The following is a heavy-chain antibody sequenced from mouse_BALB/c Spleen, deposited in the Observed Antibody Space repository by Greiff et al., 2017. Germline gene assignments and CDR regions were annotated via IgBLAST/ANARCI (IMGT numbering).Heavy chain of an antibody. CDR3: ALYYDYERFAY. CDR2: INPSSGYT. D-gene: IGHD2-4*01. Sequence: QVQLKESAAELARPGASVKMSCKASGYTFTSYTMHWVKQRPGQGLEWIGYINPSSGYTEYNQKFKDKTTLTADKSSSTAYMQLSSLTSEDSAVYYCALYYDYERFAYWGQGTLVTVSA. V-gene: IGHV1-4*02. J-gene: IGHJ3*01. CDR1: GYTFTSYT.